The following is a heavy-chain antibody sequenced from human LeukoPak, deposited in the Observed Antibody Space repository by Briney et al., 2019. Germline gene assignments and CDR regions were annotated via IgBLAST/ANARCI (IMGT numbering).Heavy chain of an antibody. Sequence: GGSLRLSCAASGFTFNIYAMNWVRQAPGKGLEWVAAISGSGDSTRDADSVKGRFTISRDNSKNTLYLQMSSLRAEDTAVYYCAKDHMSSPVSYGYSFDSWGQGTLVTVSS. J-gene: IGHJ4*02. CDR2: ISGSGDST. V-gene: IGHV3-23*01. CDR3: AKDHMSSPVSYGYSFDS. D-gene: IGHD5-18*01. CDR1: GFTFNIYA.